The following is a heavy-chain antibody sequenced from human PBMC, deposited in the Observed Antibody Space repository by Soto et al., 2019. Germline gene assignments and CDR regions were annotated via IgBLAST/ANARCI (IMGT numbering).Heavy chain of an antibody. V-gene: IGHV1-18*01. CDR2: ITADNGDT. CDR3: ARRTLGSAIGIGDY. Sequence: QIQLVQSGAEVKVPGASVKVSCRASGYIFNNYGITWVRQAPGQGLEWMGFITADNGDTKFAEKLQGRVSMTTDTSTNTAYMELRNLISDDTALYYCARRTLGSAIGIGDYWGQGTLVTVSS. J-gene: IGHJ4*02. D-gene: IGHD7-27*01. CDR1: GYIFNNYG.